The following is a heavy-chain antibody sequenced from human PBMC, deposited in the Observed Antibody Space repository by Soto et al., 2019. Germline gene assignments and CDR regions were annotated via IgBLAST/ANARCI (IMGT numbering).Heavy chain of an antibody. D-gene: IGHD1-1*01. J-gene: IGHJ6*02. CDR1: GGTFSSYA. CDR2: IIPIFGTA. V-gene: IGHV1-69*13. Sequence: SVKVSCKASGGTFSSYAISWVRQAPGQGLEWMGGIIPIFGTADYAQKFQGRVTITADDFTSTAYMELSNLRSEDTAIYYCARGVDAGVDVWGQGSTVTVSS. CDR3: ARGVDAGVDV.